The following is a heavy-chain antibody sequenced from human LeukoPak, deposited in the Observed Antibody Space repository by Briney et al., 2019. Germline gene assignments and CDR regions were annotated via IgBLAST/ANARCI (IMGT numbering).Heavy chain of an antibody. J-gene: IGHJ5*02. V-gene: IGHV1-46*01. Sequence: ASVKVSCKASGHTFTSYYMHWVRQAPGQGLEWMGIINPSGGSTSYAQKFQGRVTMTRDTSTSTVYMELSSLRSEDTAVYYCARGGAAAGSRRNWFDPWGQGTLVTVSS. CDR2: INPSGGST. D-gene: IGHD6-13*01. CDR1: GHTFTSYY. CDR3: ARGGAAAGSRRNWFDP.